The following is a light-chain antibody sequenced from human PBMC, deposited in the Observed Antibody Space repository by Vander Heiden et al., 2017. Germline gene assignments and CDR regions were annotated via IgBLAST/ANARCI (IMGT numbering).Light chain of an antibody. Sequence: DIQMTQSPSSILTITCRASQSISSYLNWYQQKPGKAPKLLIYAASSSQSGVPSRFNGSGSGTDFTLTISRLQPEDFATYYCQHRDSTPITFGGGTKVEIK. CDR3: QHRDSTPIT. CDR1: QSISSY. J-gene: IGKJ4*01. CDR2: AAS. V-gene: IGKV1-39*01.